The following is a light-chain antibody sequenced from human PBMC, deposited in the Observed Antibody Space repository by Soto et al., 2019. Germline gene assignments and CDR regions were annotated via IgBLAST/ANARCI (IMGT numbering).Light chain of an antibody. CDR2: ASS. J-gene: IGKJ1*01. CDR1: PGSSTS. Sequence: DIQMTQSPSSLPASVGDRVTITCRASPGSSTSFAWYQHKPGKPPKLLIYASSTLHSGVPSRFRGSGPGTEVSLTITSLQPEDFATYFCQQFNHASWPIGQGTKVDIK. V-gene: IGKV1-9*01. CDR3: QQFNHASWP.